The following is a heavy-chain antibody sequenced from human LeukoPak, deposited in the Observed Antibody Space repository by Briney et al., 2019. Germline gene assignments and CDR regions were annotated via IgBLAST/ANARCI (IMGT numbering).Heavy chain of an antibody. Sequence: GGYLRLSCAASGFTFSSFAMNWVRQAPGKGLEWVSIISGSGDTTHYTDSVKGRFTVSRDNSKNTLYLQMNSLRAEDTAVYYCARVTSGSSYRPFDYWGQGTLVTVSS. J-gene: IGHJ4*02. D-gene: IGHD3-10*01. CDR2: ISGSGDTT. V-gene: IGHV3-23*01. CDR3: ARVTSGSSYRPFDY. CDR1: GFTFSSFA.